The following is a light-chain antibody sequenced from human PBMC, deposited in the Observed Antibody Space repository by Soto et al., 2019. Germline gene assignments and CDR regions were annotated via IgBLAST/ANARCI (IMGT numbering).Light chain of an antibody. Sequence: ELVLTQSPCTLTLSPGERATLSCRAIQRVSSSYFAWSQQKPGQAHRILIYRASSRSTAIPDRFSGSGSGADFSLAISRLKPEEFSVYYCRQDGSSPFTFGPETKVDIK. CDR2: RAS. V-gene: IGKV3-20*01. CDR3: RQDGSSPFT. CDR1: QRVSSSY. J-gene: IGKJ3*01.